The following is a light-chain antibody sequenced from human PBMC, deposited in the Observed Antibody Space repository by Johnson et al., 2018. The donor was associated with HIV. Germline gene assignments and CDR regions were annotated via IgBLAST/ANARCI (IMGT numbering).Light chain of an antibody. V-gene: IGLV1-51*02. J-gene: IGLJ1*01. CDR2: KND. CDR3: GIWQTGLSTGGV. Sequence: QSVLTQPPLVSAAPGQKVTISCSGSTSNIGNNYVSWYQQLPGAAPKLLIYKNDQRPSGIPDRFSGSKSGTSATLSIPGLQTGDEADYYCGIWQTGLSTGGVFGTGTKVTVL. CDR1: TSNIGNNY.